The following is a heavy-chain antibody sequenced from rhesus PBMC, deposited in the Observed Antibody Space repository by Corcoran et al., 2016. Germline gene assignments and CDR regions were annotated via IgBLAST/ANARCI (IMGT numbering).Heavy chain of an antibody. CDR3: ASTGMEDS. CDR2: IYGSGSST. J-gene: IGHJ6*01. Sequence: QLQLQESGPGLVKPSETLSVTCAVSGGSISSSYWCWIRQAPGKGLEWIGYIYGSGSSTKYNPSLKSRVTLSVDTSKNQLSLKLSSVTAADTAVYYCASTGMEDSWGQGVVVTVSS. D-gene: IGHD1-1-1*01. V-gene: IGHV4-169*02. CDR1: GGSISSSY.